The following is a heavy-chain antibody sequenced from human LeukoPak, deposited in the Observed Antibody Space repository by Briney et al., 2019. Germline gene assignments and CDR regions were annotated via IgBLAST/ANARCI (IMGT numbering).Heavy chain of an antibody. V-gene: IGHV3-21*01. D-gene: IGHD4-17*01. Sequence: GGSLRLSCAASGFTLSRYSMNWVRQAPGEGLEWVSSISSGSSYIYYADSVKGRFTISRDNAKNSLYLQMNSLRAEDTAVYYCARDYGDSLDYWGQGTLVTVSS. CDR2: ISSGSSYI. CDR3: ARDYGDSLDY. J-gene: IGHJ4*02. CDR1: GFTLSRYS.